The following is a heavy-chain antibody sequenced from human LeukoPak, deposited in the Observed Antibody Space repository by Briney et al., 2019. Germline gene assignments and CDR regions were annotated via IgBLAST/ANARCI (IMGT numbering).Heavy chain of an antibody. CDR1: GGSFSGYY. D-gene: IGHD2-2*01. CDR2: INHSGST. CDR3: ARHVTIVVPSHMDV. V-gene: IGHV4-34*01. Sequence: PSETLSLTCAVYGGSFSGYYWSWIRQPPGKGLEWIGEINHSGSTNYNPSLKSRVTISVDTSKNQFSLKLSSVTAADTAVYYCARHVTIVVPSHMDVWGKGTTVTISS. J-gene: IGHJ6*03.